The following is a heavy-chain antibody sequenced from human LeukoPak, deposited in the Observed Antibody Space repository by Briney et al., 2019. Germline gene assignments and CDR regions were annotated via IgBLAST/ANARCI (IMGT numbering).Heavy chain of an antibody. CDR3: ARGQYFSTTYYFDY. D-gene: IGHD2/OR15-2a*01. CDR1: GFTFSSYW. CDR2: IKQAGTEK. Sequence: QSGGSLRLSCAASGFTFSSYWMTWVRQAPGKGLEWVANIKQAGTEKYYVDSVKGRFTISRDNAKNSLFLQMSSLRAEDTAVYFCARGQYFSTTYYFDYWGQGTLVTVSS. J-gene: IGHJ4*02. V-gene: IGHV3-7*03.